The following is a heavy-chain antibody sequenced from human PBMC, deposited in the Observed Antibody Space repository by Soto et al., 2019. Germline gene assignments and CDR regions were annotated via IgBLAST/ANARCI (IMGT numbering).Heavy chain of an antibody. Sequence: GGSLRLSCAASGFTFSSYAMSWVRQAPGKGLEWVSAISGSGGSTCYADSVKGRFTISRDNSKNTLYLQMNSLRAEDTAVYYCAKGRTKGGNTMVRGVISSFDYWGQGTLVTVSS. CDR1: GFTFSSYA. V-gene: IGHV3-23*01. D-gene: IGHD3-10*01. CDR2: ISGSGGST. CDR3: AKGRTKGGNTMVRGVISSFDY. J-gene: IGHJ4*02.